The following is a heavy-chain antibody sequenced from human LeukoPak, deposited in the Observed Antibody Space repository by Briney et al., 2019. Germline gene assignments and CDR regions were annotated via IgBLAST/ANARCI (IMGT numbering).Heavy chain of an antibody. CDR1: GFTVGNSY. V-gene: IGHV3-66*01. CDR3: AAVAHKGI. J-gene: IGHJ6*01. CDR2: IDSAGRK. D-gene: IGHD6-19*01. Sequence: GGSLRLSCAASGFTVGNSYMSWVRQAPGKGLEWVSLIDSAGRKYYADSEWRTSTTSRDTSNNSLFLQLNSMRAEDTAVYYCAAVAHKGIWGQGTTWTVSP.